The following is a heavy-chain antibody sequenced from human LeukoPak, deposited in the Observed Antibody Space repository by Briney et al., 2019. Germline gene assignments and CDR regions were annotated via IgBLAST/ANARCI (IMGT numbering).Heavy chain of an antibody. Sequence: PGGSLRLSCAASGFTFCCYAMHWVRQAPGKGVEWVEVISYDGSNKYYAHTVKGRFTISRDNSKNTLYLQMNSLRAEDTAVYYCARGLAARPASLDYWGQGTLVTVSS. V-gene: IGHV3-30*17. J-gene: IGHJ4*02. CDR1: GFTFCCYA. D-gene: IGHD6-6*01. CDR2: ISYDGSNK. CDR3: ARGLAARPASLDY.